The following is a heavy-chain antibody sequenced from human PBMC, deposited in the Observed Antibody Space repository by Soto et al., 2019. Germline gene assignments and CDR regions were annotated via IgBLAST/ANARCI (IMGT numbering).Heavy chain of an antibody. V-gene: IGHV1-8*01. CDR3: ARFRAAPYYYYGMDV. CDR2: MNPNSGNT. D-gene: IGHD6-6*01. Sequence: ASVKVSCKASGYTFTSYDINWLRQSTGQGLEWMGRMNPNSGNTGYAQKFQGRVTMTRNTSISTAYMELSSLRSEDTAVYYCARFRAAPYYYYGMDVWGQGTTVTVSS. J-gene: IGHJ6*02. CDR1: GYTFTSYD.